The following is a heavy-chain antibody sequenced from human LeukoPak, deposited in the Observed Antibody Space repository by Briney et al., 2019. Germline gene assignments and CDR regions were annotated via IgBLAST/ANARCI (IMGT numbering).Heavy chain of an antibody. D-gene: IGHD3-22*01. CDR2: ISYDGSNK. V-gene: IGHV3-30-3*01. CDR1: GFTFSSYA. CDR3: AREREGSGEDSSGYEVGYFDY. Sequence: GGSLRLSCAASGFTFSSYAMHWVRQAPGKGLEWVAVISYDGSNKYYADSVKGRFTISRDNSKNTLYLQMNSLRAEDTAVYYCAREREGSGEDSSGYEVGYFDYWGQGTLVTVSS. J-gene: IGHJ4*02.